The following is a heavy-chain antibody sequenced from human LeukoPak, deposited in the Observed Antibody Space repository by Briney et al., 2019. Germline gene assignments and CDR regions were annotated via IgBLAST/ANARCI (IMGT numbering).Heavy chain of an antibody. V-gene: IGHV3-48*01. Sequence: GGSLRLSCAASGFSFRTYVLSWVRRAPGKGLEWVSYISSSSSTIYYADSVKGRFTISRDNAKNSLDLQMNSLRAEDTAVYFCARRDYYFDYWGQGILVTVSS. CDR2: ISSSSSTI. CDR1: GFSFRTYV. CDR3: ARRDYYFDY. J-gene: IGHJ4*02.